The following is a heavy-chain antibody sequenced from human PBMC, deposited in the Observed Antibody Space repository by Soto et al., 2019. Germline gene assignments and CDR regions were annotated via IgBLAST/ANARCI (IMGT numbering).Heavy chain of an antibody. CDR1: GFTFDDYA. CDR3: ARDHRYCSGSSCRPYYYYYGMDV. J-gene: IGHJ6*02. V-gene: IGHV3-9*01. D-gene: IGHD2-15*01. CDR2: ISWDSVNI. Sequence: GGSLRLSCAASGFTFDDYAIYWVRRGPGKGLEWVSGISWDSVNIAHVDSVKGRLTISRDNAKNSLYIQMNSLRAEDTAVYYCARDHRYCSGSSCRPYYYYYGMDVWGQGTTVTVSS.